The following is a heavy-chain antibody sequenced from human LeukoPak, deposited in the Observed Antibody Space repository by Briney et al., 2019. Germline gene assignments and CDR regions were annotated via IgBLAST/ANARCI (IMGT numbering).Heavy chain of an antibody. CDR2: IKQDGSEK. J-gene: IGHJ4*02. V-gene: IGHV3-7*01. CDR1: GFTFSSYW. Sequence: GGSLRLSCAASGFTFSSYWMSWVRQAPGKGLEWVANIKQDGSEKYYVDSVKGRFTISRDNAKNSLYLQMNSLRGEDTAVYYCARAPRALPFDYWGQGTLVTVSS. CDR3: ARAPRALPFDY.